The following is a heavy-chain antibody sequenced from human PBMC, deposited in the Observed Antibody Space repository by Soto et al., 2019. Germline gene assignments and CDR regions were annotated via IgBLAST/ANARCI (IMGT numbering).Heavy chain of an antibody. V-gene: IGHV1-69*06. CDR3: ARVDCSSTSCPTGWLDP. CDR2: ISAIFGTA. D-gene: IGHD2-2*01. CDR1: GGTFSSYA. Sequence: SVKVSCKASGGTFSSYAISWVRQAPGQGLEWMGGISAIFGTANYAQKFQGRVTVTAEKSTRTAYMELSSLRSEDTAVYYCARVDCSSTSCPTGWLDPWGKGTLVTVPQ. J-gene: IGHJ5*02.